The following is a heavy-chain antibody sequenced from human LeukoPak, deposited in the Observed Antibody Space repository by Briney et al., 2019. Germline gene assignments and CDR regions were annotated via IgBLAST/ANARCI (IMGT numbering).Heavy chain of an antibody. V-gene: IGHV4-59*08. CDR2: IYSSGST. CDR1: GGSINNYY. D-gene: IGHD6-13*01. J-gene: IGHJ4*02. Sequence: PSETLSLTRTVSGGSINNYYWSWIRPPPGKGLEWIGCIYSSGSTNYSPSLKSRVTISVDTPKNQFSLKLSSVTAADTAVYYCARHDAGNWYPYFDNWGQGTLVTVSS. CDR3: ARHDAGNWYPYFDN.